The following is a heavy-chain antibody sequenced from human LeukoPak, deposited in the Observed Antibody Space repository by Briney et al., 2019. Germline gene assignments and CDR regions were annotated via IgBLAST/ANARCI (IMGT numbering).Heavy chain of an antibody. D-gene: IGHD5-12*01. V-gene: IGHV3-23*01. CDR3: ARSTVATNFDY. J-gene: IGHJ4*02. Sequence: PGGSLRLSCAASGFTFSSYAMSWVRQAPGKGLEWVSGISVSGGTTYYADSVKGRFTISRDNSKNTLYLQMNSLRAEDTAVYYCARSTVATNFDYWGQGTLVTVSS. CDR1: GFTFSSYA. CDR2: ISVSGGTT.